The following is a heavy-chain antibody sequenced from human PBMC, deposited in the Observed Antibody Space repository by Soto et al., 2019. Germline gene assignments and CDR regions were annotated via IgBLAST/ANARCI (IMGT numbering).Heavy chain of an antibody. CDR3: ARCITIFGVVITDYYYGMDV. J-gene: IGHJ6*02. Sequence: ASVKVSCKASGYTFTSYDINWVRQATGQGLERMGWVNPNSGNTGYAQKFQGRVTMTRNTSISTAYMELSSLRSEDTAVYYCARCITIFGVVITDYYYGMDVWGQGTTVTVSS. CDR2: VNPNSGNT. V-gene: IGHV1-8*01. D-gene: IGHD3-3*01. CDR1: GYTFTSYD.